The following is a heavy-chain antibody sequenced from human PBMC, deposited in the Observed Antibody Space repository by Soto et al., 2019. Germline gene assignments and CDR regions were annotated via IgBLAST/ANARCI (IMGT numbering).Heavy chain of an antibody. J-gene: IGHJ3*01. CDR2: IYPGNSDT. CDR1: GYSFTSYW. V-gene: IGHV5-51*01. CDR3: ARDLDYGGNSDSIDV. Sequence: GESLKISCKGSGYSFTSYWIGWVRQMPGKGLEWMGIIYPGNSDTRYSPSFQGQVTISADKSISTAYLQWSSLKASDTAMYYCARDLDYGGNSDSIDVWGQGTMVTVSS. D-gene: IGHD4-17*01.